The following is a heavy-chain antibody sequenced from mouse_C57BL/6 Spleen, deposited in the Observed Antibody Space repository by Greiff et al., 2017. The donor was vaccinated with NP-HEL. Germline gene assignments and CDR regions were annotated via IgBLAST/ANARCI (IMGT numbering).Heavy chain of an antibody. CDR3: ARRVGGPGGYFDV. Sequence: QVQLQQPGAELVRPGSSVKLSCKASGYTFTSYWMHWVKQRPIQGLEWIGNIDPSDSETHYNQKFKDKATLTVDKSSSTAYMQLSSLTSEDSAVYYCARRVGGPGGYFDVWGTGTTVTVSS. V-gene: IGHV1-52*01. CDR2: IDPSDSET. CDR1: GYTFTSYW. D-gene: IGHD1-3*01. J-gene: IGHJ1*03.